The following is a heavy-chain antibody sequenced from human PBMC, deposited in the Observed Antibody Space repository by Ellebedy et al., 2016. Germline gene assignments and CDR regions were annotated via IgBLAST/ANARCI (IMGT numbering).Heavy chain of an antibody. V-gene: IGHV3-53*01. CDR1: GFSVNSY. CDR3: ASCPSAAVGGWLDP. J-gene: IGHJ5*02. D-gene: IGHD6-13*01. Sequence: GESLKISCAASGFSVNSYMSWVCQAPGKGLEWVSVVYSGGSKYYADSVKGRFTISRDNSKNTLYLPMNSLRAEDTAVYYCASCPSAAVGGWLDPWGQGTLVTVSS. CDR2: VYSGGSK.